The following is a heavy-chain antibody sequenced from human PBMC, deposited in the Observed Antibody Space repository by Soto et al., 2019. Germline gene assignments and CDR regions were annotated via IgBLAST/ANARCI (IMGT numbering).Heavy chain of an antibody. V-gene: IGHV4-30-4*01. CDR3: ARMSYFYDKWYFDL. Sequence: QLQESGPGLVKPSQTLSLTCTVSGASINNNDYYWSWIRQTPGKGLEWIGYVYYSGTTDCIPSLKSRLSMSIDKSQNQFTLKLNSVTAADTATYYCARMSYFYDKWYFDLWGRGTLVTVSS. J-gene: IGHJ2*01. D-gene: IGHD3-22*01. CDR2: VYYSGTT. CDR1: GASINNNDYY.